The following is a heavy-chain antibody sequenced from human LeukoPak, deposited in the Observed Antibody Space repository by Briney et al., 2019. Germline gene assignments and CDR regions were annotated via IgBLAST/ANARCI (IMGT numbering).Heavy chain of an antibody. J-gene: IGHJ4*02. CDR2: ISSGRSYI. V-gene: IGHV3-21*01. CDR1: GLNNFSRYW. Sequence: PGGALRLSCAVSGLNNFSRYWMTWVRQAPGKGLEWVLSISSGRSYIFYADSVKGRFTISRDNAKNSLYLQMNSLRAEDTAVYYCAKRDRPCSGDCSAPYYFDYWGQGTLVTVSS. D-gene: IGHD2-21*02. CDR3: AKRDRPCSGDCSAPYYFDY.